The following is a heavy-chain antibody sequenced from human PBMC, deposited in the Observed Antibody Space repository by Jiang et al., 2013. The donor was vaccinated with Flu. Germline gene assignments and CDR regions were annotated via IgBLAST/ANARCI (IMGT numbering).Heavy chain of an antibody. J-gene: IGHJ5*02. CDR3: ARLLNWFDP. CDR2: IYPGDSDT. V-gene: IGHV5-51*01. Sequence: KGLEWMGIIYPGDSDTRYSPSFQGQVTISADKSISTAYLQWSSLKASDTAMYYCARLLNWFDPWGQGTLVTVSS.